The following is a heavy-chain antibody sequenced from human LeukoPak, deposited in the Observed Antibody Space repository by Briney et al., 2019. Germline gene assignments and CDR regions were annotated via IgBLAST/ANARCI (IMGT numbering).Heavy chain of an antibody. D-gene: IGHD3-22*01. CDR1: GYSFTSYW. Sequence: GESLKISCXGSGYSFTSYWIGWVRQMPGKGLEWMGIIYPGDSDTRYSPSFQGQVTISADKSISTAYLQWSSLKASDTAMYYCARHADYDSSGYYNYYYYYMDVWGKGTTVTVSS. CDR2: IYPGDSDT. V-gene: IGHV5-51*01. CDR3: ARHADYDSSGYYNYYYYYMDV. J-gene: IGHJ6*03.